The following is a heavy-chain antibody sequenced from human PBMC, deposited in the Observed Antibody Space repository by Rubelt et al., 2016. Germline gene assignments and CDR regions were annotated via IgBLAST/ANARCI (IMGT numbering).Heavy chain of an antibody. CDR1: GGSISSGGYY. Sequence: QVQLQESAPGLVKPSQTLSLTCTVSGGSISSGGYYWTWIRQHPGKGLEWIGYIYYSGSTYYNPSLKSRVTISVDTSKNQFSLKVYSLTAADTAVYYCARTYRYYSDYWGQGTLVTVSS. V-gene: IGHV4-31*03. J-gene: IGHJ4*02. D-gene: IGHD1-26*01. CDR2: IYYSGST. CDR3: ARTYRYYSDY.